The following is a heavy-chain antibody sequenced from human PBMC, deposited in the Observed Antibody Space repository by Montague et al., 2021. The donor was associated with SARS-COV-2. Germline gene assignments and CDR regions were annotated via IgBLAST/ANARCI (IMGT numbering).Heavy chain of an antibody. V-gene: IGHV4-39*01. J-gene: IGHJ5*02. Sequence: SETLPLTSTVSGGSVGSSHYYWAWIRQPPGKGLEWIGTIYYSGSTYYNPSPRSRVTIDVDASTNQFSLKLHSVTAADTAVYFCARGLYNWNYEHWFDTWGQGTLVTVSS. CDR1: GGSVGSSHYY. CDR3: ARGLYNWNYEHWFDT. CDR2: IYYSGST. D-gene: IGHD1-7*01.